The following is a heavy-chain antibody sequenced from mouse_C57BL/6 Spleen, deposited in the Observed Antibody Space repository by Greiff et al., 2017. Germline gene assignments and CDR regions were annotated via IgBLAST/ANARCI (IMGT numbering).Heavy chain of an antibody. Sequence: QVQLQQPGAELVRPGSSVKLSCKASGYTFTSYWMDWVKQRPGQGLEWIGNIYPSDSETHYNQKFKDKATLTVDKSSSTAYMQLSSLTSEDSAVYYCARKEGYYGNLYYAMDYWGQGTSVTVSS. CDR3: ARKEGYYGNLYYAMDY. CDR2: IYPSDSET. D-gene: IGHD2-1*01. V-gene: IGHV1-61*01. J-gene: IGHJ4*01. CDR1: GYTFTSYW.